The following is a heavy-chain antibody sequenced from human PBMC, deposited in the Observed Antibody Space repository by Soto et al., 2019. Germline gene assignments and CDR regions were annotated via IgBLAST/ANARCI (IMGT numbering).Heavy chain of an antibody. V-gene: IGHV4-31*03. CDR2: FYYSGST. Sequence: SETLSLTCTVSGGSISSSSYYWDWIRQHPGKGLEWIGNFYYSGSTYYNPSLKSRVTISVNTSKNQFSLKLSSVTAADTAVYYCARSVFPWGQGTLVTVSS. CDR3: ARSVFP. J-gene: IGHJ5*02. CDR1: GGSISSSSYY.